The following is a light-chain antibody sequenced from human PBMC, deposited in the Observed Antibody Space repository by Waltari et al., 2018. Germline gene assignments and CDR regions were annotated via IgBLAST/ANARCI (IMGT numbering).Light chain of an antibody. CDR2: DVS. CDR1: SSDIGGYNY. V-gene: IGLV2-14*03. Sequence: QSALTQPASVSGSPGQSITISCTGTSSDIGGYNYVSWYQQHPGKAPKLILYDVSYRPSGVSNRFSGSKSGNTASLTISGLQAEDEADYYCNSYTSINPLGGLFGGGTKLTVL. J-gene: IGLJ3*02. CDR3: NSYTSINPLGGL.